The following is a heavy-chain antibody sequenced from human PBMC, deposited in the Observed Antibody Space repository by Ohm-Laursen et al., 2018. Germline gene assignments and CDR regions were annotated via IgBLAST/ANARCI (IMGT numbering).Heavy chain of an antibody. Sequence: SLRLSCSASGFTFSAFTITWVRQAPGKGLEWVGRIKTKTDDETTDYAAPVKGRFTISRDDLKNTLYLQMNSLKIEDTAVYYCTTGPYGDYYFDHWGQRTLVTVSS. D-gene: IGHD4-17*01. CDR2: IKTKTDDETT. CDR3: TTGPYGDYYFDH. CDR1: GFTFSAFT. J-gene: IGHJ4*02. V-gene: IGHV3-15*01.